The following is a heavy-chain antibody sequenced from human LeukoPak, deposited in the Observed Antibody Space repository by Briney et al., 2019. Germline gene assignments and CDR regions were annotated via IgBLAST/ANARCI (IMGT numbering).Heavy chain of an antibody. J-gene: IGHJ3*02. Sequence: SETLSLTCTVSGDSISPYYWSWIRQPPGKGLEWIGYIYYSGSTNYNPSLKSRVTISVDTSKNQFSLKLSSVTAADTAVYYCARASITMVRGVIGPDAFDIWGQGTMVTVSS. CDR2: IYYSGST. V-gene: IGHV4-59*01. D-gene: IGHD3-10*01. CDR1: GDSISPYY. CDR3: ARASITMVRGVIGPDAFDI.